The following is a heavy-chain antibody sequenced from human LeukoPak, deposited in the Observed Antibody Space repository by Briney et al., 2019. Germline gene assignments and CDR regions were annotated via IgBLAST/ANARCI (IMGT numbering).Heavy chain of an antibody. CDR3: ATVLLWFGELLEPVGPFDP. J-gene: IGHJ5*02. D-gene: IGHD3-10*01. CDR2: INAGNGNT. V-gene: IGHV1-3*01. Sequence: ASVKVSCKASGYTFTSYAMHWVRQAPGQRLEWMGWINAGNGNTKYSQKFQGRVTIIRDTSASTAYMELSSLRSEDTAVYYCATVLLWFGELLEPVGPFDPWGQGTLVTVSS. CDR1: GYTFTSYA.